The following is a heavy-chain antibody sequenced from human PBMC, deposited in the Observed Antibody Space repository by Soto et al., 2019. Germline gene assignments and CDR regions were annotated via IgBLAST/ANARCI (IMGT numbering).Heavy chain of an antibody. Sequence: ASVKVSCKASGGTFSRYAISWVRQAPGQGLEWMGWIIPIFGTANYAQKFQGRVTITADESTSTAYMELSSLRSEDTAVYYCARSSGGFPPRTGYYYGMDVWGQGTTVTVSS. CDR1: GGTFSRYA. V-gene: IGHV1-69*13. D-gene: IGHD3-10*01. CDR2: IIPIFGTA. CDR3: ARSSGGFPPRTGYYYGMDV. J-gene: IGHJ6*02.